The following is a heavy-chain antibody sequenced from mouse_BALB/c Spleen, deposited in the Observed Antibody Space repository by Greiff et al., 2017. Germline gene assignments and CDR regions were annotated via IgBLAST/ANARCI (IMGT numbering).Heavy chain of an antibody. J-gene: IGHJ4*01. Sequence: EVQRVESGGGLVQPGGSRKLSCAASGFTFSSFGMHWVRQAPEKGLEWVAYISSGSSTICYADTVKGRFTISRDNPKNTLFLQMTSLRSEDTAMYYCARAGNYYDMDYWGQGTSVTVSS. V-gene: IGHV5-17*02. CDR2: ISSGSSTI. CDR1: GFTFSSFG. D-gene: IGHD2-1*01. CDR3: ARAGNYYDMDY.